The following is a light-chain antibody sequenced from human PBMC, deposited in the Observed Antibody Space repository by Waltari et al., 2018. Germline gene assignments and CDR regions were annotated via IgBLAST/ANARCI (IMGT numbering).Light chain of an antibody. V-gene: IGLV2-23*02. CDR3: CSYAGSTISV. J-gene: IGLJ3*02. Sequence: QPALTQTAAVSGSPGQSITISCSGTIRAMGKYNLFSWYQQQPGKAPTLIIYDVNKRPSGVSNRFSGSKSGNTAFLTISGLQTADEADYYCCSYAGSTISVFGGGTKLTVL. CDR2: DVN. CDR1: IRAMGKYNL.